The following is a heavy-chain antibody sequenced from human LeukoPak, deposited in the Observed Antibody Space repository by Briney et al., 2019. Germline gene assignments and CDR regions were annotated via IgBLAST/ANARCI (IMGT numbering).Heavy chain of an antibody. CDR1: GGTFSGSA. D-gene: IGHD5-24*01. CDR2: FIPTVGVA. Sequence: SLKVSCKASGGTFSGSAISWVREAPGQGRGWVGRFIPTVGVATSAQKCQGRVTITADKTTSTPYMELCRLRSEDTAVYSCARDVGVGEMATISRPHYYFDYWGQGTLVTVSS. CDR3: ARDVGVGEMATISRPHYYFDY. V-gene: IGHV1-69*04. J-gene: IGHJ4*02.